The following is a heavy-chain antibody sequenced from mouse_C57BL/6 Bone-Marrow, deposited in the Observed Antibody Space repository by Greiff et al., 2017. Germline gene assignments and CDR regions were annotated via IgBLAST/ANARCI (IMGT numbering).Heavy chain of an antibody. CDR3: ASIYDGYGFAY. CDR2: IWSGGST. Sequence: VQLQQSGPGLVQPSQSLSITCTVSGFSLTSYGVHWVRQSPGKGLEWLGEIWSGGSTDYNAAFISRLSISKDNSKSQVFFKMSSLQADDTAIYYCASIYDGYGFAYWGQGTLVTVSA. V-gene: IGHV2-2*01. CDR1: GFSLTSYG. J-gene: IGHJ3*01. D-gene: IGHD2-3*01.